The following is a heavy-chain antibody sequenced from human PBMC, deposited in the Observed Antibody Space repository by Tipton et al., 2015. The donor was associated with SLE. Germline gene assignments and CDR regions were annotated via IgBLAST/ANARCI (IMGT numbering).Heavy chain of an antibody. CDR1: RGLSSTTNW. V-gene: IGHV4-4*02. J-gene: IGHJ4*02. CDR3: ARGVLGGSYPY. CDR2: IFHSGST. Sequence: TLSLTCAVSRGLSSTTNWWGWVRQPPGQGLEWLGEIFHSGSTNYNPSFKRRIIVSLDKSKNQLSLKLSSVTAADTAVYYCARGVLGGSYPYWGQGTLVTVSS. D-gene: IGHD1-26*01.